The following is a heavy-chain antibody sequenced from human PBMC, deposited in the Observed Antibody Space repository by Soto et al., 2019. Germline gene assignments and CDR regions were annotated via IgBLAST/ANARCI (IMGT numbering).Heavy chain of an antibody. CDR3: VTGDQRILLDSQY. Sequence: QVQLVESGGGVVQPGRSLRLSCVASGFTFSIYGMHWVRQAPGKGLEWVAVTSSEGNNEKYADSVKGRFTISRDNSKNTLYLQMTSLRVEDTGLYYCVTGDQRILLDSQYWGQGTLVTVSS. J-gene: IGHJ4*02. D-gene: IGHD2-15*01. V-gene: IGHV3-30*03. CDR2: TSSEGNNE. CDR1: GFTFSIYG.